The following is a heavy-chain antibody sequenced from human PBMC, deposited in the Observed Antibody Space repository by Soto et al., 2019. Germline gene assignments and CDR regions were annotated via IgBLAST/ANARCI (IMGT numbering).Heavy chain of an antibody. V-gene: IGHV4-61*05. J-gene: IGHJ6*02. D-gene: IGHD2-15*01. CDR1: GGSISSSNYY. CDR2: IDYSGNT. CDR3: ARNCTGGNCYPTYGLDV. Sequence: SETLSLTCTVSGGSISSSNYYWGWIRQPPGKGLEWIGFIDYSGNTDYNPSLKSRVTLSVDMSKNQFSLRLSSVTAADTAIYYCARNCTGGNCYPTYGLDVWGQGTTVTVSS.